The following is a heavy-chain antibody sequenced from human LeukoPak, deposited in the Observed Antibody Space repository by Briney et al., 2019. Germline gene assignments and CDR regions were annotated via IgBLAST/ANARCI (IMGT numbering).Heavy chain of an antibody. CDR2: IHYSGST. V-gene: IGHV4-59*01. Sequence: SETLSFTCTVSGVSISPSYWSWIRQPPRKGLEWIGYIHYSGSTNYNPSLKSRVTISVDTSKNQFSLKLSSVTAADTAIYHCARGGWSLDVWGKGTTVTVSS. CDR3: ARGGWSLDV. CDR1: GVSISPSY. D-gene: IGHD6-19*01. J-gene: IGHJ6*03.